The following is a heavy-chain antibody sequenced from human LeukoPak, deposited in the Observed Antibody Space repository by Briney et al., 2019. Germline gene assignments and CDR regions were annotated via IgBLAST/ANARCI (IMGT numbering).Heavy chain of an antibody. CDR3: ARTRHHYDILTGYYPRGYYYNTDV. V-gene: IGHV4-34*01. J-gene: IGHJ6*03. CDR1: GGSFSGYY. D-gene: IGHD3-9*01. CDR2: INHSGST. Sequence: SETLSLTCAVYGGSFSGYYWSWIRQPPGKGLEWIGEINHSGSTNYNPSLKSRVTISVDTSKNQFSLKLSSVTAADTAVYYCARTRHHYDILTGYYPRGYYYNTDVWGKGTTVTVSS.